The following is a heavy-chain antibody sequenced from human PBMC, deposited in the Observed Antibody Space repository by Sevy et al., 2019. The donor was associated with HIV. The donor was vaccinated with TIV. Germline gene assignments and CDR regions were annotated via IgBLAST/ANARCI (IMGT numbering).Heavy chain of an antibody. Sequence: GGSLRLSCAASGFTFDSYAMHWVRQVAGKGLEWVSTISGSGYGTYYADSVKGRFIISRDTSRNTLYLQMNSLRVEDSAVYFCAKDRVTVFGVVVTFDSWGQGTLVTVSS. CDR3: AKDRVTVFGVVVTFDS. J-gene: IGHJ4*02. CDR2: ISGSGYGT. V-gene: IGHV3-23*01. D-gene: IGHD3-3*01. CDR1: GFTFDSYA.